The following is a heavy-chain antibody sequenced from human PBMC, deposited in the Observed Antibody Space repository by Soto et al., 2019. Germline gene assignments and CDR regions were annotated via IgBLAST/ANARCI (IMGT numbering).Heavy chain of an antibody. J-gene: IGHJ6*02. CDR1: GFTFSGSA. D-gene: IGHD3-22*01. Sequence: PGGSLRLSCAASGFTFSGSAMHWVRQASGKGLEWVGRIRSKANSYATAYAASVKGRFTISRDDSKNTAYLQMNSLKPEDTAVYYCTRSDDSSGKRYYYGMDVWAQGPTATVP. CDR3: TRSDDSSGKRYYYGMDV. V-gene: IGHV3-73*01. CDR2: IRSKANSYAT.